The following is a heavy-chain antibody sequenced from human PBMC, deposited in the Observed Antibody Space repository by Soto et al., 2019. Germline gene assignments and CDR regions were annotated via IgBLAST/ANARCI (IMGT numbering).Heavy chain of an antibody. CDR1: GGSISRYF. Sequence: QVQLQESGPGLVRPSETLSLTCTVPGGSISRYFWSWIRQSPGKGLEWIGYIFYTGSTTYNPSLKSRVTISIDTSKNQFSLKLSSLTAADTAVYYCAHFSDLEWFDPWGQGTLVTVSS. V-gene: IGHV4-59*01. D-gene: IGHD2-21*01. CDR2: IFYTGST. J-gene: IGHJ5*02. CDR3: AHFSDLEWFDP.